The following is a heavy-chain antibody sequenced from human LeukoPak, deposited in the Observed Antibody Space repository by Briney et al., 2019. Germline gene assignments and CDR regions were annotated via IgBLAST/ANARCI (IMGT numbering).Heavy chain of an antibody. CDR3: ARIPQGGWSGYYYFDY. V-gene: IGHV1-18*01. CDR2: TSPYNGNT. Sequence: ASVKVSCKASGYTFTTYVINWVRQAPGQGLEWMGWTSPYNGNTHYAEKLQGRVTMTTDTSTSTGYMELRSLTSEDTAVYYCARIPQGGWSGYYYFDYWGQGTLVTASS. CDR1: GYTFTTYV. D-gene: IGHD3-3*01. J-gene: IGHJ4*02.